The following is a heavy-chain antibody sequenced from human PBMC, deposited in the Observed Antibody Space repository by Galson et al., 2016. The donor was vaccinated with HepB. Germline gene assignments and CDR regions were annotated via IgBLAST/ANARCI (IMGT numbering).Heavy chain of an antibody. CDR3: ARDSGWGSFPLFFYFGLDV. J-gene: IGHJ6*02. CDR2: IHYTGRP. V-gene: IGHV4-31*11. D-gene: IGHD3-10*01. Sequence: TLSLTCAVSGGSITRADNNWGWIRQHPGKGLEWIGYIHYTGRPYYSPPLKPQLTISLDASKNQFFLRLNSVNAADSAVYYCARDSGWGSFPLFFYFGLDVWGRGTTVIVSS. CDR1: GGSITRADNN.